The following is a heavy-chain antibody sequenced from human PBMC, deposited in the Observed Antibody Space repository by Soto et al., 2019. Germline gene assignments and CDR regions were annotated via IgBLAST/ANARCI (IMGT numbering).Heavy chain of an antibody. D-gene: IGHD5-12*01. V-gene: IGHV1-2*04. Sequence: QVQLVQSGAEVRKPGASVTVSCRSSGDSFNDYYIHWVRQAPGQGLEWMGWINPNSGVTEYAQKFQGWVSMTRDTSIRTVYMQLSRLRSDDTAVYYCARESGGATANLDYYYFYMDVWGTGTTVTVSS. J-gene: IGHJ6*03. CDR1: GDSFNDYY. CDR3: ARESGGATANLDYYYFYMDV. CDR2: INPNSGVT.